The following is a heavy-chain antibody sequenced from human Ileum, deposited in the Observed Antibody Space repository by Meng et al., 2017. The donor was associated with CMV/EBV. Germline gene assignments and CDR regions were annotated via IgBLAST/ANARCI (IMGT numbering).Heavy chain of an antibody. CDR3: ARSPMVRGVLYYYYGMDV. J-gene: IGHJ6*02. V-gene: IGHV3-30*04. CDR2: ISYDGSNK. D-gene: IGHD3-10*01. Sequence: TFSSYAMHWVRQAPGKGLEWVAVISYDGSNKYYADSVKGRFTISRDNSKNTLYLQMNSLRAEDTAVYYCARSPMVRGVLYYYYGMDVWGQGTTVTVSS. CDR1: TFSSYA.